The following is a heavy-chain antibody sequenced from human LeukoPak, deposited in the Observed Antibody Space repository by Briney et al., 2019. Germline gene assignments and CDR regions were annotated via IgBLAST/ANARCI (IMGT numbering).Heavy chain of an antibody. CDR1: GYTLTELS. CDR3: ATSLGYYYYGMDV. J-gene: IGHJ6*02. CDR2: FDPEDGET. Sequence: ASVKVSCKVSGYTLTELSMHWVRQALGKGLEWMGGFDPEDGETIYAQKFQGRVTMTEDTSTDTAYMELSSLRSEGTAVYYCATSLGYYYYGMDVWGQGTTVTVSS. V-gene: IGHV1-24*01.